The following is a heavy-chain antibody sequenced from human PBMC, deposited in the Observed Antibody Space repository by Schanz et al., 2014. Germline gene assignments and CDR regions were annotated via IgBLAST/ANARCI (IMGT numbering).Heavy chain of an antibody. CDR3: ARGSGTFDS. CDR1: GFTFSSYS. D-gene: IGHD3-3*01. CDR2: ITYDGSNK. J-gene: IGHJ4*02. V-gene: IGHV3-33*08. Sequence: VLLVESGGGLVTPGEYLRLSCAASGFTFSSYSMNWVRQAPGKGLEWGAAITYDGSNKYYADSVKGRFTISRDNSKSTLNLQMSSLRVEDTAVYYCARGSGTFDSWGQGTLVTVSS.